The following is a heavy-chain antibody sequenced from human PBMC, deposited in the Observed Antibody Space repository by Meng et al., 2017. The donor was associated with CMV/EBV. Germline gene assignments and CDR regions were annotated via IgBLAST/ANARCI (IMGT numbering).Heavy chain of an antibody. CDR1: GGSISNYY. Sequence: QVQLRESGPGLGKPSETPSLTCTVSGGSISNYYWSWIRQPAGKGLEWIGRIYTSGSTNYNPSLKSRVTMSVDTSKNQFSLKLSSVTAADTAVYYCARVLRWNGVIDYWSQGTLVTVSS. J-gene: IGHJ4*02. CDR2: IYTSGST. V-gene: IGHV4-4*07. D-gene: IGHD4-23*01. CDR3: ARVLRWNGVIDY.